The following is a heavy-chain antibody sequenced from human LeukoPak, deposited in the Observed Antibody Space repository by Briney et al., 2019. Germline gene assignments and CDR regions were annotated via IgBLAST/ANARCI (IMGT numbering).Heavy chain of an antibody. V-gene: IGHV1-8*01. CDR3: ARSSSSNPPFDY. Sequence: ASVKVSCKASGYTFTIYDINWVRQATGQGLEWMGWMNPNSGNTGYAQKFQGRVTMTRNTSISTAYMELSSLRSEDTAVYYCARSSSSNPPFDYWGQGTLVTVSS. CDR2: MNPNSGNT. CDR1: GYTFTIYD. J-gene: IGHJ4*02. D-gene: IGHD6-6*01.